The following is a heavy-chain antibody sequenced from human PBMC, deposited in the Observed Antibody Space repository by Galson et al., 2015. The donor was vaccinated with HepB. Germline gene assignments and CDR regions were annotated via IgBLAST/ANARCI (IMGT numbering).Heavy chain of an antibody. CDR3: ARDAHQLVGYYFDY. CDR1: GFTFSTYG. CDR2: IWYDGGNK. V-gene: IGHV3-33*01. J-gene: IGHJ4*02. Sequence: SLRLSCAASGFTFSTYGMRWVRQAPGKGLEWLAVIWYDGGNKYYADSVKGRFTISRDNSKSTLYLQMNSLRAEDTAVYYCARDAHQLVGYYFDYWGQGTLVTVSS. D-gene: IGHD6-13*01.